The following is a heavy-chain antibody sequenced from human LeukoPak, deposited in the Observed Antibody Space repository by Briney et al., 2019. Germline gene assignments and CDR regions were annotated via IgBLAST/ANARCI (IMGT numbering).Heavy chain of an antibody. CDR2: INPNSGGT. Sequence: GASGKVSCKASGYTFTGYYMHWVRQAPGQGLEWMGYINPNSGGTKYAQKFQGRSTMTRDTSISTAYMELSRLRSADTAVYYCARDGQGAGKTYDYWGQGALVTVPS. CDR1: GYTFTGYY. D-gene: IGHD6-13*01. J-gene: IGHJ4*02. V-gene: IGHV1-2*02. CDR3: ARDGQGAGKTYDY.